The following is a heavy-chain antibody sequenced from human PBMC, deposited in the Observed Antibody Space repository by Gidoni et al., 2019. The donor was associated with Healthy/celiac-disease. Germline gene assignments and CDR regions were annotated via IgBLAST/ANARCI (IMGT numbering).Heavy chain of an antibody. D-gene: IGHD3-22*01. J-gene: IGHJ4*02. CDR1: GGSISSSSYY. Sequence: QPQLQESGPRLVKPSETLSPTCTASGGSISSSSYYWGWIRQPPGKGLEWIGSIYYSGSTYYKPSLKRRVTISEDTSKNEFSLKRSSVTAADTAVYYCARRGDYYDSSGYDYWGQGTLVTVSS. CDR3: ARRGDYYDSSGYDY. CDR2: IYYSGST. V-gene: IGHV4-39*01.